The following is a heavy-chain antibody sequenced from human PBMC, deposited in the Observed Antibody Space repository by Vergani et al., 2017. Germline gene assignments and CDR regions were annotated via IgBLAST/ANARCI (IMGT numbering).Heavy chain of an antibody. CDR3: AKPYSITIFGVVTAYYGMDV. CDR2: ISGSGGST. J-gene: IGHJ6*02. CDR1: GFTFSSYA. D-gene: IGHD3-3*01. Sequence: EVQLLESGGGLVQPGGSLRLSCAASGFTFSSYAMSWVRQAPGKGLEWVSAISGSGGSTYYADSVKGRFTISRDNSKNTLYLQMNSLRAEDTAVYYCAKPYSITIFGVVTAYYGMDVWGQGTTVTVSS. V-gene: IGHV3-23*01.